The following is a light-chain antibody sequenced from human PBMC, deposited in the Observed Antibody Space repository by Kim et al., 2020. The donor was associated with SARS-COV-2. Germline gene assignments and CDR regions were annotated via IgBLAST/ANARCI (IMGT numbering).Light chain of an antibody. CDR1: SSDVGGYNY. J-gene: IGLJ1*01. Sequence: PGQSVTISRTGTSSDVGGYNYGSWYQQHPGKAPKLMIYEVSKRPSGVPDRFSGSKSGNTASLTVSGLQAEDEADYYCSSFAGSNNVFGTGTKVTVL. CDR3: SSFAGSNNV. CDR2: EVS. V-gene: IGLV2-8*01.